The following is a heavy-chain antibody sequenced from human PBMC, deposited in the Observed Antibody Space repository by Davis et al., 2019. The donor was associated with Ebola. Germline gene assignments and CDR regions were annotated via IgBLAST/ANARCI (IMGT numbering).Heavy chain of an antibody. J-gene: IGHJ4*02. CDR1: GYTFTSYG. V-gene: IGHV1-18*01. Sequence: ASVKVSCKASGYTFTSYGISWVRQAPGQGLEWMGWISAYNGNTNYAQKLQGRVTMTTDTSTSTAYMELNSLRAEDTAVYYCAKDRGYYDSSGYHYYWGQGTLVTVSS. CDR2: ISAYNGNT. CDR3: AKDRGYYDSSGYHYY. D-gene: IGHD3-22*01.